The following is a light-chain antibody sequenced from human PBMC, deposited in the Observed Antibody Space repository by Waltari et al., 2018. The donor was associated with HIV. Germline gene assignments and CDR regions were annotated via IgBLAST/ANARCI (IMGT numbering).Light chain of an antibody. CDR1: SPTIGAGYE. CDR2: ADD. V-gene: IGLV1-40*01. CDR3: QSYDSSLSGSFV. Sequence: QSVLTQPPSVSGAPGQRVTLPRTGSSPTIGAGYELHWLQQLPGTAPKLLIYADDNRPSGVPDRFSGSKSGTSASLAITGLQAEDEADYYCQSYDSSLSGSFVFGTGTKVTVL. J-gene: IGLJ1*01.